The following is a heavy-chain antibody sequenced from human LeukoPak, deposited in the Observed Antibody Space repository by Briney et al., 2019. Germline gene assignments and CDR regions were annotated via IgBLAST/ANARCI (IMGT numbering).Heavy chain of an antibody. D-gene: IGHD3-10*01. CDR1: GFTFRNYC. V-gene: IGHV3-7*03. CDR3: ARDPGGYDY. CDR2: VKQDGSET. Sequence: GGSLRLSCAASGFTFRNYCMSWVRQAPGKGLGWVANVKQDGSETNYVDSVKGRFSISRDNAKNSLYLQMNSLRAEDTAVYYCARDPGGYDYWGQGTLVTVSS. J-gene: IGHJ4*02.